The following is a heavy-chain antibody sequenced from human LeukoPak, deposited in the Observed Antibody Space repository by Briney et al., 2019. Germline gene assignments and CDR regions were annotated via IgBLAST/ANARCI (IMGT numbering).Heavy chain of an antibody. D-gene: IGHD1-26*01. V-gene: IGHV4-59*01. CDR1: GGSIRSYF. CDR2: IYYSGNT. Sequence: SETLSLTCTVSGGSIRSYFWSWIRQPPGKGLEWIGYIYYSGNTNYNPSLKSRVTISVDTSKNQFSLKLSSVTAADTAVYYCARPRMVGATYDAFDIWGQGTMVTVSS. CDR3: ARPRMVGATYDAFDI. J-gene: IGHJ3*02.